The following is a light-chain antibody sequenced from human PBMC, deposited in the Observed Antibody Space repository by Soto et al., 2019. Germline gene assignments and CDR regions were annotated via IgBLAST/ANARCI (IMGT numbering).Light chain of an antibody. CDR3: QQYGSSGT. V-gene: IGKV3-20*01. CDR2: GAS. Sequence: EIVLTQSPGTLSLSPGERATLSCRASQSVSSSYLAWYQQKPGQAPRLLIYGASSRATGIPDRFSGSGSGTDFTLTISRLEREDFAVYYCQQYGSSGTFGQGTKLEIK. J-gene: IGKJ2*01. CDR1: QSVSSSY.